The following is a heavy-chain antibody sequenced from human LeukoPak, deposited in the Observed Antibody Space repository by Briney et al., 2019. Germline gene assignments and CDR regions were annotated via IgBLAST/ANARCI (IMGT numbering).Heavy chain of an antibody. CDR3: AKDSTFDFDTFDV. CDR1: GFTFSSYA. J-gene: IGHJ3*01. CDR2: ISGSGIST. D-gene: IGHD2/OR15-2a*01. Sequence: PGGSLRLSCGASGFTFSSYAMSWVRQAPGKGREWVSAISGSGISTYYADSVKGRFTISSDSSKNTLYLQTNSLRAEDTAVYYCAKDSTFDFDTFDVWGQGTMITVYS. V-gene: IGHV3-23*01.